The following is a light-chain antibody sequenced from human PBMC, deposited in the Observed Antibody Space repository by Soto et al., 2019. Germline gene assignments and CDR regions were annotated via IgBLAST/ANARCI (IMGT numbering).Light chain of an antibody. CDR3: GTWDSSLSSWV. CDR2: DNN. J-gene: IGLJ3*02. V-gene: IGLV1-51*01. CDR1: ISNIGNNL. Sequence: QSVLTQPPSVSAAPGQKVTISCSGSISNIGNNLVSWYQQFPGTAPKLLIYDNNKRPSGIPDRFSGSKSGTSATLGITGLQTGDEADYYCGTWDSSLSSWVFGGGTKVTVL.